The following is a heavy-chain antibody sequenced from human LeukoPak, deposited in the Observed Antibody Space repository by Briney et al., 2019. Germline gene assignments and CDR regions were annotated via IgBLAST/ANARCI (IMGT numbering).Heavy chain of an antibody. D-gene: IGHD6-19*01. Sequence: ASVKVSCKASGYTFTSYGISWVRQAPGQGLEWMGWISAYNGNTNYAQKLQGRVTMTTDTSMSTAYMELRSLRSDDTAVYYCARDGAIAVAGTGYFDYWGQGTLVTVSS. CDR1: GYTFTSYG. CDR2: ISAYNGNT. CDR3: ARDGAIAVAGTGYFDY. J-gene: IGHJ4*02. V-gene: IGHV1-18*01.